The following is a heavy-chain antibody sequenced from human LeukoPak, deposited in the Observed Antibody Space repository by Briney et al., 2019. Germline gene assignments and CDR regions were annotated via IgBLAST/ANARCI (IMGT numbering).Heavy chain of an antibody. Sequence: GGSLRLSCAASGFTFENHNMNWVRQAPGKGLEWVSYISTSSDIAYYAGSVKGRFTISRDNAKISVYLQMDSLRVDDTAVYYCARTHYSSTWYYFDYWGQGTPVSVSS. J-gene: IGHJ4*02. CDR1: GFTFENHN. CDR2: ISTSSDIA. V-gene: IGHV3-48*01. CDR3: ARTHYSSTWYYFDY. D-gene: IGHD6-13*01.